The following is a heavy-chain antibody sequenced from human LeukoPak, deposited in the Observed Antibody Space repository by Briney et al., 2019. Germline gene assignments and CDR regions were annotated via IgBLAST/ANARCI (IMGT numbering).Heavy chain of an antibody. V-gene: IGHV4-4*07. Sequence: GSLRLSCAASGFTFSSYAMSWIRQPAGKGLEWIGRIYTSGSTNYNPSLKSRVTISVDTSKNQFSLKLSSVTAADTAVYYCARDRYFDIWGQGTMVTVSS. CDR3: ARDRYFDI. CDR2: IYTSGST. J-gene: IGHJ3*02. CDR1: GFTFSSYA.